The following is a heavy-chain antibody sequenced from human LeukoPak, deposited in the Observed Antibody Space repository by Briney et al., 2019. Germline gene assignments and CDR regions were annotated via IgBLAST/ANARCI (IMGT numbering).Heavy chain of an antibody. CDR3: AKGPERRGFCSGSACYSDC. J-gene: IGHJ4*02. CDR1: VLTLSGYV. V-gene: IGHV3-23*01. CDR2: ISANGGRT. D-gene: IGHD2-8*02. Sequence: VGSLSLSCAPSVLTLSGYVMSWARQAPGKGLEWVVAISANGGRTYYTKSVEGHFTIPRNNSKNTLYLQMNSLRADDTAVYYCAKGPERRGFCSGSACYSDCWGQGTLVTVSS.